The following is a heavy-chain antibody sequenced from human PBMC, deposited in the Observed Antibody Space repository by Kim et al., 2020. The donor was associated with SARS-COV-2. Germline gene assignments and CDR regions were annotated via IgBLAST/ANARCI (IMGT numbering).Heavy chain of an antibody. V-gene: IGHV3-23*01. Sequence: DARKGRFPNSRDNSKNTLYLQMNSLRVEDTAVYYCAKDSSGYYPRGGFDYWGQGTLVTVSS. CDR3: AKDSSGYYPRGGFDY. J-gene: IGHJ4*02. D-gene: IGHD3-22*01.